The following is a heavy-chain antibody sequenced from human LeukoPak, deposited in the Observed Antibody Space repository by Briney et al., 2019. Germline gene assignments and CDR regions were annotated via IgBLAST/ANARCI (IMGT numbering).Heavy chain of an antibody. CDR2: IYTSGST. Sequence: PSETLSLTCTVSGGSISSYYWSWIRQPAGKALEWIGRIYTSGSTNYNPSLKSRVTMSVDTSKNQFSLKLSSVTAADTAVYYCARDWPYSSSWYWFDPWGLGTLVTVSS. J-gene: IGHJ5*02. CDR3: ARDWPYSSSWYWFDP. CDR1: GGSISSYY. D-gene: IGHD6-13*01. V-gene: IGHV4-4*07.